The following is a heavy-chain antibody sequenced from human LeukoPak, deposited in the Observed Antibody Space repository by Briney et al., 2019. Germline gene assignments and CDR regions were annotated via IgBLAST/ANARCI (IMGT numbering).Heavy chain of an antibody. V-gene: IGHV1-2*02. CDR3: ARAEAIDY. CDR1: GYTFTGYY. Sequence: ASVKASCQASGYTFTGYYMHWVRPAPAQGLDGMGWINPNSGGTKYAQKFQGRVTMTRDTSISTAYMELSSLRSDDTAVYYCARAEAIDYWGQGTLVTVSS. CDR2: INPNSGGT. D-gene: IGHD5-12*01. J-gene: IGHJ4*02.